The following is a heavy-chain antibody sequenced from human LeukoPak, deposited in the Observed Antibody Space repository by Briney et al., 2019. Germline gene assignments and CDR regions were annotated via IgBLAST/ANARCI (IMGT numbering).Heavy chain of an antibody. CDR3: ARGDYYYDSTDLGAFDI. CDR1: GGSISRSNYY. D-gene: IGHD3-22*01. Sequence: PSETLSLTCIVSGGSISRSNYYGGWIRQSPGKGLEWIGSIYYSGNTYYNPSLKSRVTISVDTSKNQFSQKLSSVTAADTAVYYCARGDYYYDSTDLGAFDIWGQGTMVTVSS. V-gene: IGHV4-39*01. CDR2: IYYSGNT. J-gene: IGHJ3*02.